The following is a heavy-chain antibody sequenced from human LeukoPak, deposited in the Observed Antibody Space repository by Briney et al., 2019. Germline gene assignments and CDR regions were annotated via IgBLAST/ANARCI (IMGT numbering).Heavy chain of an antibody. CDR3: ASQSSWGTFFDY. Sequence: SVKVPCKASGGTFSSYAISWVRQAPGQGLEWMGGIIPIFGTANYARKFQGRVTITTDESTSTAYMELSSLRSEDTAVYYCASQSSWGTFFDYWGQGTLVTVSS. CDR1: GGTFSSYA. D-gene: IGHD6-13*01. CDR2: IIPIFGTA. V-gene: IGHV1-69*05. J-gene: IGHJ4*02.